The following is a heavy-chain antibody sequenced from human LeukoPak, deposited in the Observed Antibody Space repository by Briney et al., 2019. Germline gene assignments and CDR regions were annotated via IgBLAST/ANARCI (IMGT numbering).Heavy chain of an antibody. Sequence: SETLSLTCTVSGGSISSYYWNWIRRPPGKGLEWIGYIYDSGSTHYNPSLKSRVTISVDTSKNQFSLKLSSVTAADTAVYYCARGTRSWFDPWGQGTLVTVSS. CDR2: IYDSGST. V-gene: IGHV4-59*01. CDR3: ARGTRSWFDP. J-gene: IGHJ5*02. CDR1: GGSISSYY.